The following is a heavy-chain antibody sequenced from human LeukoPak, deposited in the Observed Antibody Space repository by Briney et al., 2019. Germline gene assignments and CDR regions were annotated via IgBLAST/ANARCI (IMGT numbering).Heavy chain of an antibody. CDR1: GFTFSHHG. V-gene: IGHV3-33*01. CDR2: IWYDGSKK. CDR3: ARSMFGDSTGYNDAFDM. Sequence: PGGFLRLSCAVSGFTFSHHGMHWGRQAPGKGLEWVAVIWYDGSKKYYADSVRGRFTISRDDSKNMLFLQMNSLRAEDTALYYCARSMFGDSTGYNDAFDMWGQGTMVTVSS. D-gene: IGHD3-22*01. J-gene: IGHJ3*02.